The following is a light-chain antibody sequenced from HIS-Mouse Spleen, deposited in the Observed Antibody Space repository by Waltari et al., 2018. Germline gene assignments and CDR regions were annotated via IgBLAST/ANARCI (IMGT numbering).Light chain of an antibody. Sequence: SYVLTQPPSVSVAPGKTARITCSGDALPKKYAYWYQQKSGQAPVLVIYEDSKRPSGIPGRFSGSSSGTMATLTISGAQVEDEADYYCYSTDSSGNHRVFGGGTKLTVL. V-gene: IGLV3-10*01. CDR2: EDS. CDR1: ALPKKY. CDR3: YSTDSSGNHRV. J-gene: IGLJ2*01.